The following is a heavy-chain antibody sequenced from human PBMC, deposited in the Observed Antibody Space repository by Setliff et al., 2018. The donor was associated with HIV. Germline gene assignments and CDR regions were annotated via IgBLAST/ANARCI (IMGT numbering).Heavy chain of an antibody. D-gene: IGHD3-10*01. CDR3: ARTYGSASKLDY. Sequence: ESGPTLVNPTQTLTLTCTFSGFSLSTTGMRVTWVRQPPGKALEWLARIDWEDDKFYSTSLKTRLTISKDTSKNQVVLTMTNMDPVDTATYYCARTYGSASKLDYWGQGTLVTVSS. J-gene: IGHJ4*02. CDR2: IDWEDDK. V-gene: IGHV2-70*04. CDR1: GFSLSTTGMR.